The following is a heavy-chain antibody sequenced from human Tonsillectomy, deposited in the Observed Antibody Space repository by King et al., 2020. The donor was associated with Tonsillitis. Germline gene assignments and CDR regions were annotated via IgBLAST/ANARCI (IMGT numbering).Heavy chain of an antibody. J-gene: IGHJ4*02. CDR3: ARDYGYYYDSSGYYLLDY. V-gene: IGHV1-18*01. CDR2: ISGSNGKT. CDR1: GYTFTNYG. D-gene: IGHD3-22*01. Sequence: VQLVESGAEVKKPGASVKVSCKASGYTFTNYGINWVRQAPGQGLEWMGWISGSNGKTNYAQRFQGRVTMTTDTSTSTAYMELRSLRSDDTAVYYCARDYGYYYDSSGYYLLDYWGQGTLVTVSS.